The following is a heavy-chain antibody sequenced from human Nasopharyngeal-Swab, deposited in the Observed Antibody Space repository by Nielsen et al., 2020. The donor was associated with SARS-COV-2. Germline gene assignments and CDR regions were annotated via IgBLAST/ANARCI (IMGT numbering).Heavy chain of an antibody. V-gene: IGHV3-30*04. J-gene: IGHJ3*02. CDR2: IAYDGSNK. Sequence: GESLKTSCAASKFSFSSHAMHWVRQAPGKGLEWVAVIAYDGSNKYYVDSVRGRFTISRDNSKNTLYLQMNSLRAEDTAVYYCVRGYGGNSEVDAFDIWGQGTMVTVSS. D-gene: IGHD4-23*01. CDR3: VRGYGGNSEVDAFDI. CDR1: KFSFSSHA.